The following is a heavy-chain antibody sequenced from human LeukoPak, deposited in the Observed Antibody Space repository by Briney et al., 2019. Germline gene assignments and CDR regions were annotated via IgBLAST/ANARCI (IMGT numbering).Heavy chain of an antibody. J-gene: IGHJ4*02. CDR3: VREYCGGDCYTDF. V-gene: IGHV3-74*01. CDR1: GFSFSLYW. D-gene: IGHD2-21*02. Sequence: GGSLRLPCAASGFSFSLYWMHWVRQTPGKGLVWVSRLNSDESVTSYADSVKGRFTISRDNAKNTLYLEMNSLRAEDTAVYYCVREYCGGDCYTDFWGQGTLVTASS. CDR2: LNSDESVT.